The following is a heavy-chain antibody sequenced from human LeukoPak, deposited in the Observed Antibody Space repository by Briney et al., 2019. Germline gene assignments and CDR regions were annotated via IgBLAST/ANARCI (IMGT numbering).Heavy chain of an antibody. D-gene: IGHD3-3*01. Sequence: GGSLRLSCAASGFTFSSYGMHWVRQAPGKGLEWVGFIRNKAYGGTTEYATSVKGRFTLSRDDSKSIAYLQMNSLKTEDTAVYYCTKDSRYYDFWIDYWGQGTLVTVSS. J-gene: IGHJ4*02. CDR3: TKDSRYYDFWIDY. CDR2: IRNKAYGGTT. V-gene: IGHV3-49*04. CDR1: GFTFSSYG.